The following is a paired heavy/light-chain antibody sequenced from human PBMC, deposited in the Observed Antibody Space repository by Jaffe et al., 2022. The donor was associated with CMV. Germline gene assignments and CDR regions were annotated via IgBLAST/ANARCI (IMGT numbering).Light chain of an antibody. CDR1: QSVSSSY. CDR2: GAS. J-gene: IGKJ1*01. CDR3: QQFGSSST. Sequence: EIVLTQSPGTLSLSPGERATLSCRASQSVSSSYLAWYQQKLGQAPRLLIYGASSRATGIPDRFSGSGSGTDFTLTISRLEPEDFAMYYCQQFGSSSTFGQGTKVEIK. V-gene: IGKV3-20*01.
Heavy chain of an antibody. D-gene: IGHD1-26*01. V-gene: IGHV3-11*06. CDR2: ISGSSYYT. J-gene: IGHJ3*02. Sequence: VQLVESGGGLVKPGGSLRLSCAASGFIFSDYYMSWMRQAPGKGLEWVSYISGSSYYTNYADSVKGRFTISRDNAKNSLYLQMNSLRADDTAVYYCARIVGATGSHDACDNWGQGTMVTVSS. CDR1: GFIFSDYY. CDR3: ARIVGATGSHDACDN.